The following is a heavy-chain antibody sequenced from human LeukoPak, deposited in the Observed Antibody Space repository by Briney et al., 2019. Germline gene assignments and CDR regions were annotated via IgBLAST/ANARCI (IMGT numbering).Heavy chain of an antibody. V-gene: IGHV4-34*01. CDR1: GGSFSGYY. D-gene: IGHD3-9*01. J-gene: IGHJ4*02. CDR3: ARGLLVTYHDILTGCPLDY. Sequence: PSETLSLTCAVYGGSFSGYYWSWIRQPPGKGLEWIGEINHSGSTNYNPSLKSRVTISVDTSKNQFSLKLSSVTAADTAVYYCARGLLVTYHDILTGCPLDYWGQGTLVTVSS. CDR2: INHSGST.